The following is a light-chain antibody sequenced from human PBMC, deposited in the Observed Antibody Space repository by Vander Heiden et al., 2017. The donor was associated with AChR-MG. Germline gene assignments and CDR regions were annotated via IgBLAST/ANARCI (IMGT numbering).Light chain of an antibody. Sequence: QSVLTQPPSASGTPGQRVTIPCSGSSSNIAINYVYWYQQLPGTAPKLLIYRNNQRPSGVPDRFSGSKSGTSASLAISGLRSEDEADYYCATWDDSLSGRVFGGGTKLTVL. CDR2: RNN. CDR1: SSNIAINY. J-gene: IGLJ3*02. V-gene: IGLV1-47*01. CDR3: ATWDDSLSGRV.